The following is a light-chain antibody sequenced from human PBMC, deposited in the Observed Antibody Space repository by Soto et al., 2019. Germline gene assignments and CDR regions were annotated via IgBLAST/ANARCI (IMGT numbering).Light chain of an antibody. CDR1: QGISNW. CDR3: QQSSSLPHT. V-gene: IGKV1-12*01. Sequence: DIQMTQSPSFVSASVGDRVTITCRASQGISNWLAWYQQKPGKAPKLLIYATSNLQGVVPSRFSGSGSGTDFTLNIGILQPEDAATYYCQQSSSLPHTFCPRTKVDIK. J-gene: IGKJ3*01. CDR2: ATS.